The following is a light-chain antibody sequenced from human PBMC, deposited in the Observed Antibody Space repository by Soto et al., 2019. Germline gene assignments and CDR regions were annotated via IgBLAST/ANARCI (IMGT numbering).Light chain of an antibody. Sequence: EILLTQSPGTLSLSPGDRATLSCRASQSLTSSFLAWYQQKPGQTPRLLIYGASIRATDIPDRFSGSGSGTDFTLTFSRLEPEDFAVYFCQQYGRLPLSFGGGTKVEIK. V-gene: IGKV3-20*01. CDR3: QQYGRLPLS. CDR1: QSLTSSF. J-gene: IGKJ4*01. CDR2: GAS.